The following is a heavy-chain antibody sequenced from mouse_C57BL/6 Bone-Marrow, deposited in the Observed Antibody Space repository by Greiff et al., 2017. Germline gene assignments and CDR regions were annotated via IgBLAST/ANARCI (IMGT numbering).Heavy chain of an antibody. CDR3: ARSYSNYLAWFAY. CDR2: INPNNGGT. Sequence: VQLQQSGPELVKPGASVKISCKASGYTFTDYYMNWVKQSHGQSLEWIGDINPNNGGTSYNQKFKGKATLTVDKSSSTAYMELRSLTSEDSAVYYCARSYSNYLAWFAYWGQGTLVTVSA. V-gene: IGHV1-26*01. CDR1: GYTFTDYY. D-gene: IGHD2-5*01. J-gene: IGHJ3*01.